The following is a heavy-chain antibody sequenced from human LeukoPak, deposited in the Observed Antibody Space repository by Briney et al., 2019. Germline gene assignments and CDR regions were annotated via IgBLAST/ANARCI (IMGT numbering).Heavy chain of an antibody. Sequence: ASVTVSCKASGYTFTTYAMNWVRQAPGQGLEWMGWITTNTGNPTYAQDFTGRFVFSLDTSVSTAYLQISSLKAEDTAVYYCARDLTAAGNWFDPWGQGTLVTVSS. J-gene: IGHJ5*02. D-gene: IGHD6-13*01. CDR1: GYTFTTYA. CDR3: ARDLTAAGNWFDP. V-gene: IGHV7-4-1*02. CDR2: ITTNTGNP.